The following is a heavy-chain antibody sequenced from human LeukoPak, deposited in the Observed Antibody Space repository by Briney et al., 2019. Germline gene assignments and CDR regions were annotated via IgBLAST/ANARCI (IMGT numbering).Heavy chain of an antibody. D-gene: IGHD3-9*01. CDR1: GYTFTSYG. J-gene: IGHJ5*02. CDR3: ARMALTLAWFDP. Sequence: ASVKVSCKASGYTFTSYGMSWVRQAPGQGLEWMGWIGAYNGNTNYAQMLQGRVTMTTDTSTSTAYMELRSLRSDDTAVYYCARMALTLAWFDPWGQGTLVTVSS. CDR2: IGAYNGNT. V-gene: IGHV1-18*04.